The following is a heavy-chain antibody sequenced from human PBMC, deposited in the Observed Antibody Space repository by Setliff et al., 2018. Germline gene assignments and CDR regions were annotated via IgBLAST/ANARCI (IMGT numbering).Heavy chain of an antibody. V-gene: IGHV3-23*01. CDR3: ARGSVGSGSYLDRFDY. Sequence: GGSLRLSCAASGFTFSSSAMAWVRQAPGKGLEWVSVISSTITSTYYADSVKGRFTISRDNSKNTLYLQMNSLRAEDTAVYYCARGSVGSGSYLDRFDYWGQGTLVTVSS. CDR1: GFTFSSSA. CDR2: ISSTITST. J-gene: IGHJ4*02. D-gene: IGHD1-26*01.